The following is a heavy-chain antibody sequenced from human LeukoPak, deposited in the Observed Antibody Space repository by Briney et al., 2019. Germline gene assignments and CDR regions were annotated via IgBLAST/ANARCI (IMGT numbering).Heavy chain of an antibody. CDR1: GFTFSRYW. J-gene: IGHJ6*03. V-gene: IGHV3-7*01. CDR3: ARDYSHYMDV. CDR2: IYLDVSEI. Sequence: GGCLRLSCAVSGFTFSRYWMAWVRQAPGKGLEWVANIYLDVSEIHYVDSVKGRFTISRDNAENSLYLQMNSLRAEDTAVYHRARDYSHYMDVWGKGTTVTVSS.